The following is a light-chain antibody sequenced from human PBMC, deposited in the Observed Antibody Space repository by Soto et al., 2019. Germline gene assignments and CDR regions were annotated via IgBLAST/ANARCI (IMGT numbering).Light chain of an antibody. CDR1: QSVSSSY. CDR3: HQDFNLPWT. Sequence: EMVLTDAPGSLSLSPVERARVSCRSSQSVSSSYLAWYQQRPGQAPTLLIYGAYSRATGIPDRFSGSGSGTDFTLTISSLQPEDFAVYFCHQDFNLPWTFGQGTKVDIK. J-gene: IGKJ1*01. V-gene: IGKV3-20*01. CDR2: GAY.